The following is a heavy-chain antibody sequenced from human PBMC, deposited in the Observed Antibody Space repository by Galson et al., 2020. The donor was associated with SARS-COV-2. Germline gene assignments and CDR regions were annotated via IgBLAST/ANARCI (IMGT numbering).Heavy chain of an antibody. Sequence: GGSLRLSCAASGFTFRSYSMNWVSQAPGKGLEWLSYISSSSSTINYADSVTGRFTISRDNAKNSLYLQMTSLRAEDTAVYFGARYTMAFDIWGQGTMVTVSS. D-gene: IGHD3-3*01. J-gene: IGHJ3*02. CDR3: ARYTMAFDI. CDR2: ISSSSSTI. V-gene: IGHV3-48*04. CDR1: GFTFRSYS.